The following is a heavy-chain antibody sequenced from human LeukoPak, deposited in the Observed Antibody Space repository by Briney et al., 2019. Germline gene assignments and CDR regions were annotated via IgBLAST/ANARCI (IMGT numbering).Heavy chain of an antibody. J-gene: IGHJ4*02. Sequence: GGSLRLSCAASGFTFRSYAMSWVRQAPGKGLEWVSAISGSGGSTYYADSVKGRFTISRGNPKSTLYLQMNSLRAEDTTLYYCAKDTSWIAADFDSWGQGTLVSVSS. D-gene: IGHD6-13*01. CDR3: AKDTSWIAADFDS. CDR2: ISGSGGST. V-gene: IGHV3-23*01. CDR1: GFTFRSYA.